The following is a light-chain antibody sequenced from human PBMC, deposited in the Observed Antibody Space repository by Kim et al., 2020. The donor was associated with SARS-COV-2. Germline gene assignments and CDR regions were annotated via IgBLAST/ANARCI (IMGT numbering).Light chain of an antibody. CDR2: DVD. CDR1: SSDVGGYKY. Sequence: QSVLTQPPSVSGSPGQSITISCTGTSSDVGGYKYVSWYRQQPGTAPKLMIYDVDNRPSGVSDRFSGSKSGNTASLTISGLQAEDEGDYYCSSYTRTDTVVFGGGTQLTVL. V-gene: IGLV2-14*03. J-gene: IGLJ2*01. CDR3: SSYTRTDTVV.